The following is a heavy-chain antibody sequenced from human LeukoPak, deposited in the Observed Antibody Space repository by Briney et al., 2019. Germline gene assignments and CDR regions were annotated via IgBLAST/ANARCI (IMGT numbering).Heavy chain of an antibody. V-gene: IGHV1-24*01. Sequence: ASVKVSCKVSGYILTELSMHWVRQAPGKGLEWMGGFDPEDGETIYAQKFQGRVTMTEDTSTDTAYMELSSLRSEDTAVYYCATDTERGYSGYVNYWGQGTLVTVSS. CDR1: GYILTELS. D-gene: IGHD5-12*01. CDR2: FDPEDGET. CDR3: ATDTERGYSGYVNY. J-gene: IGHJ4*02.